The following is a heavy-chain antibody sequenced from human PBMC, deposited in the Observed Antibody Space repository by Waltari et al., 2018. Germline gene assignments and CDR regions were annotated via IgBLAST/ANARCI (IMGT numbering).Heavy chain of an antibody. CDR1: GGSFSGYY. J-gene: IGHJ4*02. D-gene: IGHD3-16*01. Sequence: QVQLQQWGAGLLKPSETLSLTCAVYGGSFSGYYWSWIRQPPGKGLGWIGESNHSGSTNDNPSLNSRVTISVDTSKNQFSLKLSSVTAADTAVYYCARVQGGWGQGTLVTVSS. CDR2: SNHSGST. CDR3: ARVQGG. V-gene: IGHV4-34*01.